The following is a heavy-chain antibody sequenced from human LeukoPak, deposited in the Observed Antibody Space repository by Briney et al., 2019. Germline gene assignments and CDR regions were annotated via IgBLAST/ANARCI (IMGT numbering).Heavy chain of an antibody. D-gene: IGHD1-1*01. Sequence: ASVKDSCKASGYTFTSYGISWVRQAPGQGLEWMGWISAYNGNTNYAQKLQGRVTMTTDTSTSTAYMELRSLRSDDTAVYYCARRSAVQLERRPRSYYYYYMDVWGKGTTVTVSS. CDR3: ARRSAVQLERRPRSYYYYYMDV. CDR1: GYTFTSYG. J-gene: IGHJ6*03. CDR2: ISAYNGNT. V-gene: IGHV1-18*01.